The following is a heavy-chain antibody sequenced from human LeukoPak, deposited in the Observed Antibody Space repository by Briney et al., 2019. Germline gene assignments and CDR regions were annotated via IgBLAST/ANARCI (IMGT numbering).Heavy chain of an antibody. CDR1: SGSISSSNYY. Sequence: PSETLSLTCTVSSGSISSSNYYWGWIRQSPGKGLEWIANIYYSGSTYYNPSLKSRVAISVDTSKNQFSLKLSSVTAADTAVYYCATLSSGSWARYVDYWGQGTLVAVSS. CDR2: IYYSGST. D-gene: IGHD6-13*01. V-gene: IGHV4-39*07. J-gene: IGHJ4*02. CDR3: ATLSSGSWARYVDY.